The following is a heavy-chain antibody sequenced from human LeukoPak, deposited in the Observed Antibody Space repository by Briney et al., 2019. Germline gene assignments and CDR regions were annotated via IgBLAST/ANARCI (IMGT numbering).Heavy chain of an antibody. J-gene: IGHJ5*02. D-gene: IGHD3-16*02. CDR1: GGTFSSYD. V-gene: IGHV1-8*02. Sequence: ASVKVSCKASGGTFSSYDINWVRQATGQGLEWMGWMNPNSGNTGYAQKFQGRVTMTRNTSISTAYMELSSLRSEDTAVYYCSTDMITFGGVIPFDPWGQGTLVTVSS. CDR3: STDMITFGGVIPFDP. CDR2: MNPNSGNT.